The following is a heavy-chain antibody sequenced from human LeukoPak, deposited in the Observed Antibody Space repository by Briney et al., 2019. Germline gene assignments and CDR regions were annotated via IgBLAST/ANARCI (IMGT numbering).Heavy chain of an antibody. J-gene: IGHJ4*02. Sequence: PGGSLRLSCAASGFTFSNAWMSGVRQAPGKGLEWVGRIKSKTDGGTTAYAAPVKGRFPISRNDSKNTPYLQMNSLKTEDTAVYYCTMDDDYWGQGTLVTVSS. V-gene: IGHV3-15*01. CDR3: TMDDDY. D-gene: IGHD3/OR15-3a*01. CDR1: GFTFSNAW. CDR2: IKSKTDGGTT.